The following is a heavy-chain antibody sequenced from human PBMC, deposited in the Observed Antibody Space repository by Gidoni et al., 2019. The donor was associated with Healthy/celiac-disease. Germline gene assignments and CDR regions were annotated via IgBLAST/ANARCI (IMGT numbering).Heavy chain of an antibody. J-gene: IGHJ4*02. V-gene: IGHV1-58*01. D-gene: IGHD3-22*01. CDR1: GFTFTSSA. CDR2: IVVGSGNT. CDR3: AADPEDYYDSSGYYPDY. Sequence: QMQLVQSGPEVQKPGTSVKVSCKASGFTFTSSAVQWVRQARGQRLEWIGWIVVGSGNTNYAQKFQERVTITRDMSTSTAYMELSSLRSEDTAVYYCAADPEDYYDSSGYYPDYWGQGTLVTVSS.